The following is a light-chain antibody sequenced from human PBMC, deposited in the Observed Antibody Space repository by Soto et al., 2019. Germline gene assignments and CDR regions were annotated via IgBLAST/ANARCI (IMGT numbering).Light chain of an antibody. J-gene: IGKJ2*01. CDR1: QSISGW. CDR3: QQYNIQHT. CDR2: KAS. V-gene: IGKV1-5*03. Sequence: DIQMTQSPSTLSAYVGDRVTITCRASQSISGWLAWFQQKPGKAPKLLIYKASSLGRGVPSRFSGSGSGTEFSLTISSVQPDAIATYYCQQYNIQHTFGQGTKLEIK.